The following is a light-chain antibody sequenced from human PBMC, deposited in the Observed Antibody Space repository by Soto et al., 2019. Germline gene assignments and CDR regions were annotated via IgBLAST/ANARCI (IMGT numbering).Light chain of an antibody. Sequence: ALTQPASVSGSPGQSITISCTGTSSDVGGYNYVSWSQQHPGKAPQLMIYEVSKRPSGVSNRFSGSKSGNTASLTISGLQAEDEADYYCSSYTSSSTYVFGTGTKVTVL. CDR3: SSYTSSSTYV. J-gene: IGLJ1*01. CDR1: SSDVGGYNY. V-gene: IGLV2-14*01. CDR2: EVS.